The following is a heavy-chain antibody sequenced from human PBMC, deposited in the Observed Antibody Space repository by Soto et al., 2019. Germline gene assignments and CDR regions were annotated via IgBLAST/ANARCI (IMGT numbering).Heavy chain of an antibody. CDR3: ARDHNWSFDY. D-gene: IGHD1-20*01. CDR1: GFTFSSFA. J-gene: IGHJ4*02. Sequence: PGGSLRLSCAASGFTFSSFAMSWVRQAPGKGLEWVSSISGSGESTYYADSVKGRLSISRDGAKNSVFLQMNSLRDEDTAVYYCARDHNWSFDYWGQGIPVTVSS. CDR2: ISGSGEST. V-gene: IGHV3-23*01.